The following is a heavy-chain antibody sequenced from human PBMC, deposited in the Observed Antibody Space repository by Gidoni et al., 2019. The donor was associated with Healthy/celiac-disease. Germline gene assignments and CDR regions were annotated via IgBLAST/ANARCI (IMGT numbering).Heavy chain of an antibody. D-gene: IGHD3-3*01. CDR3: ARGSPNYDFWSGYGTNWFDP. V-gene: IGHV3-11*01. Sequence: QVQPVESGGGLVKPGGSLRLFCAASGFLFSDYYMRWIRQAPGKGVEWVSYISSSGSTIYYADSVKGRFTISRDNAKNSLYLQMNSLRAEDTAVYYCARGSPNYDFWSGYGTNWFDPWGQGTLVTVSS. CDR2: ISSSGSTI. CDR1: GFLFSDYY. J-gene: IGHJ5*02.